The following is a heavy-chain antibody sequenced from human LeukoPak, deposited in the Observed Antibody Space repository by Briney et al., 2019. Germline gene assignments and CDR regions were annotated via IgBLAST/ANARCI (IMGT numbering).Heavy chain of an antibody. D-gene: IGHD6-19*01. CDR1: GGSFSGYY. V-gene: IGHV4-34*01. Sequence: EXXSLTCAVYGGSFSGYYWSWIRQPPGKGLEWIGEINHSGSTNYNPSLTSRVTISVDTSMNQFSLKLSSMTAAATALYYCATESYPGGSGWSSGTYYFYNWGQGTLVTVSS. CDR2: INHSGST. J-gene: IGHJ4*02. CDR3: ATESYPGGSGWSSGTYYFYN.